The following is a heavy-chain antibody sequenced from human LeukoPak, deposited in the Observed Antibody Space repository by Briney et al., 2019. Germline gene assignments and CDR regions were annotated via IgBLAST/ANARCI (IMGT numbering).Heavy chain of an antibody. CDR1: GFTFSRYW. J-gene: IGHJ4*02. D-gene: IGHD2/OR15-2a*01. CDR3: TSTLGY. CDR2: VKAKTDGETT. V-gene: IGHV3-15*01. Sequence: GGSLRLSCAASGFTFSRYWMSWVRQAPGKGLEWVGLVKAKTDGETTDHAAPVKGRFTISRDDSKNTLFLQMNNLKTEDTAVYYCTSTLGYWGQGTLVTVSS.